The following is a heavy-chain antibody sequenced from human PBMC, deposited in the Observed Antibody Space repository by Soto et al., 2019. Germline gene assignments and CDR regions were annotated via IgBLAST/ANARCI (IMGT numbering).Heavy chain of an antibody. V-gene: IGHV1-46*03. CDR1: GYTFTSYY. Sequence: QVQLVQSGAEVKKPGASVKVSCKASGYTFTSYYVHWVRLAPGQGLEWMGVISPSGGGTTYAQRFQGRVTMTRDTSTRTVYMELSRLRSEDTAAYYGGRSEEFGAFDYWGQGTLVTVSS. CDR3: GRSEEFGAFDY. D-gene: IGHD3-16*01. J-gene: IGHJ4*02. CDR2: ISPSGGGT.